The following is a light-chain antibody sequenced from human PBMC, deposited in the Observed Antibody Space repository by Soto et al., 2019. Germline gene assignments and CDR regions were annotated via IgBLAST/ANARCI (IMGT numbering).Light chain of an antibody. CDR1: SSDVGGYNY. V-gene: IGLV2-8*01. CDR2: EVS. CDR3: SAYAGSRDVV. Sequence: QSVLTQPPSASGSPGQSVTISCTGTSSDVGGYNYVSWYQQHPGKAPKLMIYEVSKRPSGVPDRFSGSKSGNTASLTVSGLQAEDEAEYYCSAYAGSRDVVFGGGTKLTVL. J-gene: IGLJ2*01.